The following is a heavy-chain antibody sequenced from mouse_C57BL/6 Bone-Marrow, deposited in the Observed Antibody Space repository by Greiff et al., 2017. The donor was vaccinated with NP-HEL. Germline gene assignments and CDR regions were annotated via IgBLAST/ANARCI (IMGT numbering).Heavy chain of an antibody. Sequence: LQQPGAELVKPGASVKMSCKASGYTFTSYWITWVKQRPGQGLEWIGDIYPGSGSTNYNEKFKSKATLTVDTSSSTAYMQLSSLTSEDSAVYYCARSITTVVATDYWGQGTTLTVSS. CDR3: ARSITTVVATDY. J-gene: IGHJ2*01. CDR1: GYTFTSYW. V-gene: IGHV1-55*01. D-gene: IGHD1-1*01. CDR2: IYPGSGST.